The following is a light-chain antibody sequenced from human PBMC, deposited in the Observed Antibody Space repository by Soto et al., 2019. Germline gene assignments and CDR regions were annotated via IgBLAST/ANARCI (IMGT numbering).Light chain of an antibody. CDR1: QSISRY. V-gene: IGKV1-39*01. J-gene: IGKJ4*01. CDR3: QQNYSYPLT. Sequence: DIQLTQSPSSLSASVGDRITITCRSSQSISRYLNWYQQRPGTAPKVLIFGANSLQSGVPSRFSGSGSGTEFTLTISSLQPEDFATYYCQQNYSYPLTFGGGTKVEIK. CDR2: GAN.